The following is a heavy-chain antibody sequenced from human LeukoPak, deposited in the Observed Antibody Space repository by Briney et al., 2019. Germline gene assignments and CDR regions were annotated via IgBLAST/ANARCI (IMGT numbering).Heavy chain of an antibody. J-gene: IGHJ4*02. CDR3: AKSADEFGDYEEVGSLDY. V-gene: IGHV3-30*18. Sequence: GRSLRLSFAASGFTFRRFGMHWVRQAPGKGLEWVAVLSYDGSDKYYGGSVKGRFIISRDNSKNTLYLQVNSLRAEDTAIYFCAKSADEFGDYEEVGSLDYWGQGTLVTVSS. CDR1: GFTFRRFG. D-gene: IGHD4-17*01. CDR2: LSYDGSDK.